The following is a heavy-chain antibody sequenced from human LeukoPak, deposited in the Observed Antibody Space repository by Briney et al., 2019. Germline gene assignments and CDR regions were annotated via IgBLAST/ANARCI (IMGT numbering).Heavy chain of an antibody. J-gene: IGHJ4*02. D-gene: IGHD6-13*01. CDR3: ARRYAFIAAAGTIDY. CDR1: GGSFSGYY. Sequence: SETLSLTCAVYGGSFSGYYWSWIRQPPGKGLEWIGEINHSGSTNYNPSLKSRVTISVDTSKNQFSLKLSSVTAADTAVYYCARRYAFIAAAGTIDYWGQGTLVTVSS. V-gene: IGHV4-34*01. CDR2: INHSGST.